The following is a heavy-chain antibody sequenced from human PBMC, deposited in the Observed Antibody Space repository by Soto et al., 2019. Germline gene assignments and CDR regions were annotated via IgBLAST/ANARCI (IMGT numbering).Heavy chain of an antibody. CDR1: GASISSDGYS. J-gene: IGHJ4*02. V-gene: IGHV4-30-2*01. Sequence: SSETLSLTCTVSGASISSDGYSWSWIRQPPGKGLEWIGYFYHDGTTYYNPSLRSRVTISVDKSKNQFSLRLISVTAADTAVYYCAGSRYRSSTTCYFFDYWGQGALVTVSS. CDR2: FYHDGTT. CDR3: AGSRYRSSTTCYFFDY. D-gene: IGHD2-2*01.